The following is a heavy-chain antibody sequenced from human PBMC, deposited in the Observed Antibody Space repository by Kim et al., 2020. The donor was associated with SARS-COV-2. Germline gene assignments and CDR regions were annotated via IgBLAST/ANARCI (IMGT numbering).Heavy chain of an antibody. CDR1: GFTFSNAW. Sequence: GGSLRLSCAASGFTFSNAWMSWVRQAPGKGLEWVGRIKSKTDGGTTDYAAPVKGRFTISRDDSKNTLYLQMNSLKTEDTAVYYCTTESSGYYYREKGFDYWGQGTLVTVSS. D-gene: IGHD3-22*01. V-gene: IGHV3-15*01. J-gene: IGHJ4*02. CDR3: TTESSGYYYREKGFDY. CDR2: IKSKTDGGTT.